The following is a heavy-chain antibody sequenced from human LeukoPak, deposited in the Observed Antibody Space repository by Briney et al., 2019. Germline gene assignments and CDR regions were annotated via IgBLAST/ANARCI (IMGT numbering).Heavy chain of an antibody. D-gene: IGHD2-8*01. CDR2: ISGSGGST. CDR3: TTDRAGYCTNGVCYHFDY. V-gene: IGHV3-23*01. CDR1: GFTFSSYA. Sequence: GGSLRLSCAASGFTFSSYAMHWVRQAPGKGLEWVSAISGSGGSTYYADSVKGRFTISRDNSKNTLYLQMNSLRAEDTAVYYCTTDRAGYCTNGVCYHFDYWGQGTLVTVSS. J-gene: IGHJ4*02.